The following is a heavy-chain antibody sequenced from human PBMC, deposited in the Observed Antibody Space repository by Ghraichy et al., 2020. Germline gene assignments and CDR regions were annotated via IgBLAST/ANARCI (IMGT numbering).Heavy chain of an antibody. CDR1: GFTFSSYS. D-gene: IGHD2-2*01. CDR3: ARDPFGYCSSTSCSVSWFDP. CDR2: ISSSSSYI. Sequence: GSLRLSCAASGFTFSSYSMNWVRQAPGKGLEWVSSISSSSSYIYYADSVKGRFTISRDNAKNSLYLQMNSLRAEDTAVYYCARDPFGYCSSTSCSVSWFDPWGQGTLVTVSS. V-gene: IGHV3-21*01. J-gene: IGHJ5*02.